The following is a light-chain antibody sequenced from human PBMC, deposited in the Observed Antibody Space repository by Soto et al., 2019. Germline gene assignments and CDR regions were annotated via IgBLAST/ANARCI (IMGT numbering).Light chain of an antibody. CDR3: CSYAGGYTLI. V-gene: IGLV2-11*01. Sequence: QSVLTQPRSVSGSPGQSVTISCTGTSSDVGGYNYVSWFQQRPGKAPKLMIYDVSKRPSGVPDRFSGSKSGDSASLTISGLQTEDEADYYCCSYAGGYTLIFGGGTKLTVL. CDR1: SSDVGGYNY. J-gene: IGLJ2*01. CDR2: DVS.